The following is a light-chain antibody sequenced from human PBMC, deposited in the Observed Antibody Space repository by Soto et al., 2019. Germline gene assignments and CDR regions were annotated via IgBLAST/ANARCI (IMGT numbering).Light chain of an antibody. V-gene: IGKV1-5*03. CDR1: QNINDW. Sequence: DIQMTQSPSTLSASVGDRITITCRASQNINDWLAWYQQKPGNAPKLLVYKASGLESGVPSRFSGSGFGTEFTLTISSLEPDDFATYFCQQCQTCSWTFGQGTKVEAK. J-gene: IGKJ1*01. CDR2: KAS. CDR3: QQCQTCSWT.